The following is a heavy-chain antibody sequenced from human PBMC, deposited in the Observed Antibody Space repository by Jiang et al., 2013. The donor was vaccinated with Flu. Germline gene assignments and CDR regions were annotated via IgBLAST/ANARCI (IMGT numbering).Heavy chain of an antibody. V-gene: IGHV4-34*01. CDR2: INHSGST. CDR1: GGSFSGYY. Sequence: LLKPSETLPLTCAVYGGSFSGYYWSWIRQPPGKGLEWIGEINHSGSTSYNPSLKSRVTISVGTSKNQFSLKLSSVTAADTAVYYCARGRGAAAALGYWGQGTLVTVSS. CDR3: ARGRGAAAALGY. D-gene: IGHD6-13*01. J-gene: IGHJ4*02.